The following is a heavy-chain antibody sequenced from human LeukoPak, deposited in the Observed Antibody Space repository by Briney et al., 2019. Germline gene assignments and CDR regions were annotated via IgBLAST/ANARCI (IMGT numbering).Heavy chain of an antibody. CDR2: IIPLSGTA. V-gene: IGHV1-69*13. J-gene: IGHJ6*04. CDR3: ARSITMVRGAIRGGYYYGMDV. CDR1: GGTFSSYA. Sequence: PVKGSCKASGGTFSSYALSCVRQAPGQGLECIGEIIPLSGTANYAQKFQGRVTITAAESTSTAYMELSRLRSEDTAVYYCARSITMVRGAIRGGYYYGMDVWGKGATVTVSS. D-gene: IGHD3-10*01.